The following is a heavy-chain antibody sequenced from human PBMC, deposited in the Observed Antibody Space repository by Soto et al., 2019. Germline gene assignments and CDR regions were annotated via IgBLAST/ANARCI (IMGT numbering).Heavy chain of an antibody. Sequence: GGSLRLSCAASGFTFSSYAMHWVRQAPGKGLEWVAVISYDGSNKYYADSVKGRFTISRDNSQNTLYLQMNSLRAEDTAVYSCAIDKSDDFWSGYPFSYGLDLWGQGTTVTVSS. CDR2: ISYDGSNK. CDR1: GFTFSSYA. D-gene: IGHD3-3*01. CDR3: AIDKSDDFWSGYPFSYGLDL. J-gene: IGHJ6*02. V-gene: IGHV3-30-3*01.